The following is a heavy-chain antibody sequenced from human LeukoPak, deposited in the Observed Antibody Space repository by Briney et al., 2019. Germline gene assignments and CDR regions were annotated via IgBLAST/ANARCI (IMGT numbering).Heavy chain of an antibody. V-gene: IGHV3-21*04. Sequence: RGSLRLSCAASGFSFSTYWMHWVRQAPGKGLEWVSSINSGSSSIYYADSVKGRFTISRDNAKNSLYLQMNSLRAEDTAVYYCAKDQGYSSAWYSRDGFDMWGQGTMVTVSS. CDR2: INSGSSSI. J-gene: IGHJ3*02. D-gene: IGHD6-19*01. CDR3: AKDQGYSSAWYSRDGFDM. CDR1: GFSFSTYW.